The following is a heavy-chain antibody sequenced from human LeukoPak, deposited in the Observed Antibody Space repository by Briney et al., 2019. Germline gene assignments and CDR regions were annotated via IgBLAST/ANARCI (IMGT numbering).Heavy chain of an antibody. D-gene: IGHD3-22*01. CDR2: MNPNSGNT. CDR3: ARGSYYDSSGYHRAPFDY. Sequence: GASVKVSCKASGYTFTSYDINWVRQATGQGLEWMGWMNPNSGNTGYAQKFQGRVTMTRSTSIGTAYMELSSLRSEDTAVYYCARGSYYDSSGYHRAPFDYWGQGTLVTVSS. V-gene: IGHV1-8*01. CDR1: GYTFTSYD. J-gene: IGHJ4*02.